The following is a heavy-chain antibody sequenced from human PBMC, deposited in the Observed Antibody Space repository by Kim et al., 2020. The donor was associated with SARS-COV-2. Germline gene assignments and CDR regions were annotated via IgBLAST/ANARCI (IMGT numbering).Heavy chain of an antibody. CDR3: ARENYYDSRGPLGFYNGLDV. V-gene: IGHV4-61*01. J-gene: IGHJ6*02. CDR1: GAPVNSRTYY. Sequence: SETLSLTCSVSGAPVNSRTYYWSWIRQPPGKGLEWIGYSYIYYSGSTKYNPSLKSRASISVDTSKNQFSLRLTSVTAADTAIYYCARENYYDSRGPLGFYNGLDVWGQGTTVTVSS. D-gene: IGHD3-22*01. CDR2: IYYSGST.